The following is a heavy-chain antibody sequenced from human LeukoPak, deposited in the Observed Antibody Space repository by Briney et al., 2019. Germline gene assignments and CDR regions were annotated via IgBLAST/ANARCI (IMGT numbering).Heavy chain of an antibody. V-gene: IGHV3-30*03. CDR3: ARDRTVTLYCSSTSCDHALFDY. CDR1: GFTFSSYG. CDR2: ISYDGSNK. D-gene: IGHD2-2*01. Sequence: PGGSLRLSCAASGFTFSSYGMHWVRQAPGKGLEWVAVISYDGSNKYYADSVKGRFTISRDNSKNTLYLQMNSLRAEDTAVYYCARDRTVTLYCSSTSCDHALFDYWGQGTLVTVSS. J-gene: IGHJ4*02.